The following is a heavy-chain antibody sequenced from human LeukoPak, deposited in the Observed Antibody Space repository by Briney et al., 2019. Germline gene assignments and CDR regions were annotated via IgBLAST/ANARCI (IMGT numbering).Heavy chain of an antibody. D-gene: IGHD4-17*01. Sequence: GGSLRLSCAASGFTVSSNYMNWVRQAPGKGLEWVSCISSSSSNIYYVDSVKGRFIISRDNAKNSLYLQMNSLRAEDTAVYYCVRVVYGEGVTPYDYWGQGTLVTVSS. V-gene: IGHV3-21*01. CDR2: ISSSSSNI. J-gene: IGHJ4*02. CDR1: GFTVSSNY. CDR3: VRVVYGEGVTPYDY.